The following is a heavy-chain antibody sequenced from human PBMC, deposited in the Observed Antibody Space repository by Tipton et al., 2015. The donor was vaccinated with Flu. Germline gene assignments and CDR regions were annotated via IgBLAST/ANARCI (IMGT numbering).Heavy chain of an antibody. D-gene: IGHD3-3*01. V-gene: IGHV4-38-2*01. CDR3: AKVPTGVTWSHFEP. Sequence: TLSLTCDISGYSTRRAYYWGWIRQPPGRGLEWIGSFYDGGTTSYNPSLKSRFTTSGDMSKTHFSLKLYSVTVAAMAVYYCAKVPTGVTWSHFEPGGQGILVTVSS. CDR1: GYSTRRAYY. J-gene: IGHJ5*02. CDR2: FYDGGTT.